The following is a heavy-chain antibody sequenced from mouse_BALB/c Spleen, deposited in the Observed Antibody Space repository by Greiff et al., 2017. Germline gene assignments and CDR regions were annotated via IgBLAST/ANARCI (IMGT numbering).Heavy chain of an antibody. CDR2: ISSGGSYT. CDR3: ARQGYYGNSLDY. D-gene: IGHD2-1*01. Sequence: EVQRVESGGGLVKPGGSLKLSCAASGFTFSSYGMSWVRQTPDKRLEWVATISSGGSYTYYPDSVKGRFTISRDNAKNTLYLQMSSLKSEDTAMYYCARQGYYGNSLDYWGQGTTLTVSS. V-gene: IGHV5-6*01. J-gene: IGHJ2*01. CDR1: GFTFSSYG.